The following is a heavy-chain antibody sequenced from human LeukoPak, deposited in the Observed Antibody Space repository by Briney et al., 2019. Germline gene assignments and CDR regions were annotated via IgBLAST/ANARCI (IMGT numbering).Heavy chain of an antibody. D-gene: IGHD1-26*01. CDR2: IYYSGST. CDR3: ERRHIVGATDAFDI. CDR1: GGSISTSNYS. J-gene: IGHJ3*02. V-gene: IGHV4-39*01. Sequence: PSETLSLTCTVSGGSISTSNYSWGWVRQPPGKGLEWIGTIYYSGSTYYNPSLKSRVTISVDTSKHQFSLKLNSVTAADTAVYFCERRHIVGATDAFDIWGQGTLVTVSS.